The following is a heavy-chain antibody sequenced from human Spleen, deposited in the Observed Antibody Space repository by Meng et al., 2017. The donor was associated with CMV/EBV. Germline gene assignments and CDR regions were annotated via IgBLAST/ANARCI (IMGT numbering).Heavy chain of an antibody. CDR2: INPNSGAT. J-gene: IGHJ4*02. Sequence: ASVKVSCKASGYLFTGYYIHWVRQAPGQGLEWMGWINPNSGATKYAQKFQGRVTMTRDTSISTAYLDLRRLRSDDTAVYYCARDAYSSGLDYWGQGTLVTVSS. CDR3: ARDAYSSGLDY. D-gene: IGHD6-19*01. CDR1: GYLFTGYY. V-gene: IGHV1-2*02.